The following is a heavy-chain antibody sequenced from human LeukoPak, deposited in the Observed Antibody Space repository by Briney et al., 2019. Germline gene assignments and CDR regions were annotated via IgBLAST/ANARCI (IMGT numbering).Heavy chain of an antibody. J-gene: IGHJ4*02. CDR1: GGSISSYY. CDR3: AKDSDLWFGELLFDY. D-gene: IGHD3-10*01. Sequence: SSETLSLTCTVSGGSISSYYWSWIWQPPGKGLEWIGYIYYSGSTNYNPSLKSRVTISVDTSKNQFSLKLSSVTAADTALYYCAKDSDLWFGELLFDYWGQGTLVTVSS. V-gene: IGHV4-59*01. CDR2: IYYSGST.